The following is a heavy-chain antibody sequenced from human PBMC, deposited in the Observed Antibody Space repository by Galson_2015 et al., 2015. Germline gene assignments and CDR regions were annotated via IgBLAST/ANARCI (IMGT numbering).Heavy chain of an antibody. D-gene: IGHD2/OR15-2a*01. Sequence: QSGAEVKKPGDSLKISCKGSGYSFTNYWIGWVRQVSGKGLEWMAIIYPGDSDTRYSPSLQGQVTISADKSINTAYLQWSSLKASDTAMYYCASEYFHWGQGTLVTVSS. CDR3: ASEYFH. J-gene: IGHJ4*02. V-gene: IGHV5-51*01. CDR2: IYPGDSDT. CDR1: GYSFTNYW.